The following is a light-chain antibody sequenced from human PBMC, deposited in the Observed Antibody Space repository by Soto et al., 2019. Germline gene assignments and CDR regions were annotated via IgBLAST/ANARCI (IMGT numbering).Light chain of an antibody. CDR1: QSISSY. Sequence: DIQMTQSPSTLSASVGDRVTITCRASQSISSYLAWYQQKPGKAPNLLIHSASTLESGVPSRFSGSGSGTEFTLIISSLQPDDFATYYCQHSHTYPFTFGQGTKLEIK. CDR2: SAS. CDR3: QHSHTYPFT. J-gene: IGKJ2*01. V-gene: IGKV1-5*03.